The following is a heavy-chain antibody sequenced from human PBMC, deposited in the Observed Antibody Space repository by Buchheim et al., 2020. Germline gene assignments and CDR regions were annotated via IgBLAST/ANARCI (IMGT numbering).Heavy chain of an antibody. J-gene: IGHJ6*02. D-gene: IGHD6-13*01. CDR3: ARDSPYSSSWYDYYYYGMDV. Sequence: EVQLVESGGGLVQPGGSLRLSCAASGFTFRTYWMSWVRQAPGKGLEWVSYISSSSSTIYYADSVKGRFTISRDNAKNSLYLQMNSLRDEDTAVYYCARDSPYSSSWYDYYYYGMDVWGQGTT. V-gene: IGHV3-48*02. CDR1: GFTFRTYW. CDR2: ISSSSSTI.